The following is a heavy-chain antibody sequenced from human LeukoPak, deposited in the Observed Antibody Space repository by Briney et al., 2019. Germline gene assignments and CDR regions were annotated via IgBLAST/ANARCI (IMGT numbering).Heavy chain of an antibody. J-gene: IGHJ4*02. CDR3: ARAKDWGNDY. V-gene: IGHV3-64*01. CDR1: GFTFSTYA. D-gene: IGHD3-16*01. Sequence: GGSLRLSCAASGFTFSTYAIPWVRQAPGKGLEYVSGISSNGGSTHYANSVKGRFTISRDNSKDTLYLQMGSLTSEDMAVYYCARAKDWGNDYWGQGTLVTVSS. CDR2: ISSNGGST.